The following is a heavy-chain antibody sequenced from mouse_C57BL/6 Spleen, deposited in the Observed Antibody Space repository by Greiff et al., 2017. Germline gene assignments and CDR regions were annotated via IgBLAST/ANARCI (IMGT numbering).Heavy chain of an antibody. CDR1: GFTFSDYG. CDR2: ISSGSSTI. J-gene: IGHJ1*03. CDR3: ARLPYYYGGSHWYFDV. Sequence: EVQLVESGGGLVKPGGSLKLSCAASGFTFSDYGMHWVRQAPEKGLEWVAYISSGSSTIYYADTVKGRFTISRDNATNTLFLQMTSLRSEDTAMYYCARLPYYYGGSHWYFDVWGTGTTVTVSS. D-gene: IGHD1-1*01. V-gene: IGHV5-17*01.